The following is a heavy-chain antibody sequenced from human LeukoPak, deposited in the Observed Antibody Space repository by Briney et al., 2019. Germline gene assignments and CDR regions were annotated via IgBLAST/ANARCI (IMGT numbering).Heavy chain of an antibody. CDR2: ISVSGGVR. CDR3: AKAEHYYDSSGYYSDDYFDY. V-gene: IGHV3-23*01. J-gene: IGHJ4*02. D-gene: IGHD3-22*01. CDR1: GFTFGDYA. Sequence: GGFLRLSCTASGFTFGDYAMSWIRQAPGKGLEWVSYISVSGGVRSYADSVKGRFTISRDNSKNTLYLQVNSLRAEDTAVYYCAKAEHYYDSSGYYSDDYFDYWGQGTLVTVSS.